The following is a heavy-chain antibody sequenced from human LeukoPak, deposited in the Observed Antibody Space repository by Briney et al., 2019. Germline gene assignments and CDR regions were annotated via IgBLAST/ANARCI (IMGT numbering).Heavy chain of an antibody. Sequence: GASVKVSCKASGYTFTGYYMHWVRQAPGQGLEWMGWINPNSGGTNYAQKFQGRVTMTRDTSISTAYMELSRLRSDDTAVYYCARVVGIVGAPRGYGMDVWGQGTTVTVSS. CDR2: INPNSGGT. CDR1: GYTFTGYY. CDR3: ARVVGIVGAPRGYGMDV. V-gene: IGHV1-2*02. J-gene: IGHJ6*02. D-gene: IGHD1-26*01.